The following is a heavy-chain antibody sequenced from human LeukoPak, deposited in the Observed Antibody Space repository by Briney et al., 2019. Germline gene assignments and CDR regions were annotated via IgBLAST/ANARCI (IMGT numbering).Heavy chain of an antibody. V-gene: IGHV1-2*02. CDR1: GYTFTGYY. CDR3: ARVRVRGVTNWFDP. J-gene: IGHJ5*02. Sequence: ASVKVSCKASGYTFTGYYMHWVRQAPGQGLEWMGWINPNSGGTNYAQKFQGRVTMTRDTSISTAYMELSRLRSDDTAVYYCARVRVRGVTNWFDPWGQGTLVTVSS. CDR2: INPNSGGT. D-gene: IGHD3-10*01.